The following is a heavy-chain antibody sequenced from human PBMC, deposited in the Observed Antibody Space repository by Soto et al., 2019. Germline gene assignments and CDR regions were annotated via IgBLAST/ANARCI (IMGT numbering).Heavy chain of an antibody. D-gene: IGHD6-13*01. J-gene: IGHJ4*02. V-gene: IGHV3-74*01. CDR2: IKSDGSST. CDR3: ARGGPSSSSSWYPY. Sequence: GGSLRLSCTASGFTFSSYSMHWVRHPPEKGLVWVARIKSDGSSTKYADSVKGRFTISRDNAKNTLYLQMNSLRAEDTAVYYCARGGPSSSSSWYPYWGQGALVTVSS. CDR1: GFTFSSYS.